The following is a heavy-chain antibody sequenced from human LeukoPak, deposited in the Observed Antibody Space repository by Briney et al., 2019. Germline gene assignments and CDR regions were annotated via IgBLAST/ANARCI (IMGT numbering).Heavy chain of an antibody. Sequence: SETLSLTCAVYGGSFSGYYWSWIRQPPGKGLEWIGEINHSGGTNYNPSLKSRVTISVDTSKNQFSLKLSSVTAADTAVYYCARGRPHYYDSSGYLVGQYYFDYWGQGTLVTVSS. D-gene: IGHD3-22*01. CDR2: INHSGGT. J-gene: IGHJ4*02. CDR3: ARGRPHYYDSSGYLVGQYYFDY. V-gene: IGHV4-34*01. CDR1: GGSFSGYY.